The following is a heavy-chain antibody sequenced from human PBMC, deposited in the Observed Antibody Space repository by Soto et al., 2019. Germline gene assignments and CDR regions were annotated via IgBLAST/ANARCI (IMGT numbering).Heavy chain of an antibody. CDR3: ARDLRIAARPDSDYGMDV. CDR1: GFTFSSYS. J-gene: IGHJ6*02. D-gene: IGHD6-6*01. CDR2: TSSSSNYI. Sequence: GGSLRLSCAASGFTFSSYSLNWVRQAPGKGLEWVSSTSSSSNYIYYADSMKGRFTISRDNAKNSLYLQMNSLRAEDTAVYYCARDLRIAARPDSDYGMDVWGQGTRVTVSS. V-gene: IGHV3-21*01.